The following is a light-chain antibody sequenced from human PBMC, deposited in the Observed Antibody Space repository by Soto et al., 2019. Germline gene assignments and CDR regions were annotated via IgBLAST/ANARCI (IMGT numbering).Light chain of an antibody. CDR2: EVS. J-gene: IGLJ3*02. Sequence: QSALTQPASVSGSPGQSITVSCTGTSRDVGGYNYVSWYQQHPGKAPKLMIYEVSDRPSGVSSRFSGSKSGNEASLTISGLQAEDEADYYCSSYSSTSTPWVFGGGTKVTVL. V-gene: IGLV2-14*01. CDR3: SSYSSTSTPWV. CDR1: SRDVGGYNY.